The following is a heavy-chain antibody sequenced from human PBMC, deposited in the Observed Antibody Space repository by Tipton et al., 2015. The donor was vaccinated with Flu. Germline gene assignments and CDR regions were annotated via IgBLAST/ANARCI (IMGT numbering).Heavy chain of an antibody. D-gene: IGHD3-10*01. Sequence: SLRLSCAASGFTFSGYYMSWIRQAPGKGLEWVSYITSGGYDMYYADSVKGRFTISRDNAKNSLYLQLNSLRAEDTAVYYCARSGIPGPYYYGMDVWGQGTTVTVSS. CDR1: GFTFSGYY. V-gene: IGHV3-11*04. CDR2: ITSGGYDM. J-gene: IGHJ6*02. CDR3: ARSGIPGPYYYGMDV.